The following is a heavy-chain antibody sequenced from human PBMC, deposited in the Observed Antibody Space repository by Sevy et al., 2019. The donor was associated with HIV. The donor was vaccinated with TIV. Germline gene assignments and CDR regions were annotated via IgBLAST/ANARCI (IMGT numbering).Heavy chain of an antibody. J-gene: IGHJ3*02. Sequence: GGSLRLSCAASGFALSDYAMHWVRQVPGKGLEWVSGISWNSGTIGYADSVKGRFTISRDNAKNSLHLQMNSLRVEDTALYYCGRAQGYCVINSCFGGSINAFDIWGQGTMVTVSS. D-gene: IGHD2-15*01. CDR1: GFALSDYA. CDR2: ISWNSGTI. V-gene: IGHV3-9*01. CDR3: GRAQGYCVINSCFGGSINAFDI.